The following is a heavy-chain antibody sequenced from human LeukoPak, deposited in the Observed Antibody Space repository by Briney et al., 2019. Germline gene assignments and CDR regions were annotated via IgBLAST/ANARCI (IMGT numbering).Heavy chain of an antibody. CDR1: GYTFTGYY. V-gene: IGHV1-2*02. Sequence: ASVKVSCKASGYTFTGYYMHWVRQAPGQGLEWMGWINPNSGGTNYAQKLQGRVTMTRDTSISTAYMELSRLRSDDTAVYYCATSAYCGGDCLKYWGQGTLVTVSS. J-gene: IGHJ4*02. CDR2: INPNSGGT. CDR3: ATSAYCGGDCLKY. D-gene: IGHD2-21*02.